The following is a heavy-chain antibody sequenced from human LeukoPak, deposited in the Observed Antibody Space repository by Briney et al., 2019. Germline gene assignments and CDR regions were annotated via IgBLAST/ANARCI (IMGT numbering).Heavy chain of an antibody. CDR3: ARRSAAGTPYYYYYMDV. D-gene: IGHD6-13*01. J-gene: IGHJ6*03. CDR1: GYTFTGYY. CDR2: INPNSGGT. V-gene: IGHV1-2*06. Sequence: SVKVSCKASGYTFTGYYMHWVRQAPGQGLEWMGRINPNSGGTNYAQKFQGRVTMTRDTSISTAYMELSRLRSDDTAVYYCARRSAAGTPYYYYYMDVWGKGTTVTVSS.